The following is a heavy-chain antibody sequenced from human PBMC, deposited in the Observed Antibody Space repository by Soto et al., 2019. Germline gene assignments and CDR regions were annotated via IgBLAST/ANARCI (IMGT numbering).Heavy chain of an antibody. CDR3: ARDGIVYSYGYGA. D-gene: IGHD5-18*01. J-gene: IGHJ4*02. CDR2: IKQDGSEK. CDR1: GFTFSSYW. V-gene: IGHV3-7*01. Sequence: PGGSLRLSCAASGFTFSSYWMSWVRQAPGKGLEWVANIKQDGSEKYYVDSVKGRFTISRDNANSTLYLEMTSLTVDDTAVYFCARDGIVYSYGYGAWGQGTRVTVSS.